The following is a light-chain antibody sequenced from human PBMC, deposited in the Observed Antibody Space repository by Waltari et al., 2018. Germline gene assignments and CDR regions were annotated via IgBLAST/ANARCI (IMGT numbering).Light chain of an antibody. CDR2: GAS. V-gene: IGKV3-20*01. Sequence: EIVLTQSPGTLSLSPGERATLSCRASQTVSSSYLAWYQQKPGQAPRRLIYGASSRATGIPDRFSGSGSVTDFTLTISRLEPEDFAVYCCQQFSFSPYTFGQGTKLEIK. CDR1: QTVSSSY. J-gene: IGKJ2*01. CDR3: QQFSFSPYT.